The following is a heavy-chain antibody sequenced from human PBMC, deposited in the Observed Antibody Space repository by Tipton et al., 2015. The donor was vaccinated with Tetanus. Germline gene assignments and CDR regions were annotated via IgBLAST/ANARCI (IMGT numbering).Heavy chain of an antibody. CDR3: ARGKHTVTFDY. D-gene: IGHD4-17*01. CDR2: IYYSGNS. J-gene: IGHJ4*02. Sequence: TLSLTCSVSGGPIRDSDYYWGWVRLPPGKGLEWIAGIYYSGNSYYNPTFQSRVTISVDTSRNQFSLKLSSVTAADTAVYYCARGKHTVTFDYWGQGTLVTVSS. CDR1: GGPIRDSDYY. V-gene: IGHV4-39*01.